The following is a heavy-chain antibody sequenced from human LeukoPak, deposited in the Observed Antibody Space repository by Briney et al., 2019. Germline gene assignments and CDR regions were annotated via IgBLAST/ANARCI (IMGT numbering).Heavy chain of an antibody. D-gene: IGHD3-22*01. Sequence: SETLSLTCTVSVDSISSYYWSCIRQPPGKELEWIGYIYYSGSTNYNPSLKSRVTISIDTSKNQFSLNLISVTAADTAVYYCARERYYYDSNGYPTYFDYWGQGTLVTVSS. CDR3: ARERYYYDSNGYPTYFDY. CDR1: VDSISSYY. V-gene: IGHV4-59*01. J-gene: IGHJ4*02. CDR2: IYYSGST.